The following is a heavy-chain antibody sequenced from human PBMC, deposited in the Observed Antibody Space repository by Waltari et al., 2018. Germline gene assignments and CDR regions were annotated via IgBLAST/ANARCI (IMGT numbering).Heavy chain of an antibody. Sequence: QVQLQESGPGLVKPSQTLSLTCTVSGGSIRSGGYYWSWIRQHPGKGLEWIWYIYHSGSTYYNPSLKSRVTISVDRSKNQFSLKLSSVTAADTAVYYCARVNGWEYGADYWGQGTLVTVSS. J-gene: IGHJ4*02. CDR1: GGSIRSGGYY. D-gene: IGHD1-26*01. CDR3: ARVNGWEYGADY. V-gene: IGHV4-31*03. CDR2: IYHSGST.